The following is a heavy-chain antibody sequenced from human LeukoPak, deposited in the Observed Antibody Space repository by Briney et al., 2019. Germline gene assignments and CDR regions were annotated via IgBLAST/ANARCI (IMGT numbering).Heavy chain of an antibody. CDR2: IIPIFGTA. V-gene: IGHV1-69*05. CDR3: ARGSCSSTSCPMCY. D-gene: IGHD2-2*01. CDR1: GGTFSSYA. J-gene: IGHJ4*02. Sequence: SAMVSCKASGGTFSSYAISWVRQAPGQGLEWMGGIIPIFGTANYAQKFQGRVTITTDESTSTAYMELSSLRSEDTAVYYCARGSCSSTSCPMCYWGQGTLVTVSS.